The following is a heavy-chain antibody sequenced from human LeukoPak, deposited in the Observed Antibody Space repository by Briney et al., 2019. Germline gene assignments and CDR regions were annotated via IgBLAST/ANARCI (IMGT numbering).Heavy chain of an antibody. CDR2: ITIGDDST. V-gene: IGHV3-23*01. Sequence: GGSLRLSCVDSGFTLSTYWMSWVRQAPGKGLEWVSDITIGDDSTYYADSVKGRFTISRDNSKNTLYLQMNSLRAEDTAVYYCAKLKWELSSVSDYWGQGTLVTVSS. D-gene: IGHD1-26*01. CDR3: AKLKWELSSVSDY. CDR1: GFTLSTYW. J-gene: IGHJ4*02.